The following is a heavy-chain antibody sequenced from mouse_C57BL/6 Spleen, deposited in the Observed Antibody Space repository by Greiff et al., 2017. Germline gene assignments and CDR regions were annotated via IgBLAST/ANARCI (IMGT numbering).Heavy chain of an antibody. CDR1: GYAFTNYL. Sequence: QVQLQQSGAELVRPGTSVKVSCKASGYAFTNYLIEWVKQRPGQGLEWIGVINPGSGGTNYNEKFKGKATLTADKSSSTAYMQLSSLTSEDSAVYFCARDYYGSSSSYWYLDVWGTGTTVTVSS. CDR3: ARDYYGSSSSYWYLDV. J-gene: IGHJ1*03. CDR2: INPGSGGT. V-gene: IGHV1-54*01. D-gene: IGHD1-1*01.